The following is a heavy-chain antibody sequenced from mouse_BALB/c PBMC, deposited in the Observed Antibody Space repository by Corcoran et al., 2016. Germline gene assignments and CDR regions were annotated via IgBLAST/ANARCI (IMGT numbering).Heavy chain of an antibody. J-gene: IGHJ1*01. V-gene: IGHV14-3*02. CDR3: ARWDCYFVV. CDR1: GFNIKDTY. Sequence: EVQLQQSGAELVKPGASVKLSCTASGFNIKDTYMHWVKQRPEQGLEWIGRIDPANGNTKYDPKFQGKATITADTSANTSYLQLSSLTSEDTAVYYCARWDCYFVVWGSGTTVTVSS. CDR2: IDPANGNT.